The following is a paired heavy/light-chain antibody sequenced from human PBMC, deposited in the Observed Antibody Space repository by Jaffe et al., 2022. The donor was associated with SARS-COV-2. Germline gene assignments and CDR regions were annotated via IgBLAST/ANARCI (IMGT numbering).Light chain of an antibody. CDR3: MQSVQTPLT. J-gene: IGKJ5*01. CDR2: LGS. Sequence: DIVMTQSPLSLPVTPGEPASISCRSSQSLLYSNGYNYLGWYLQKPGQSPQLLIYLGSNRASGVPDRFSGSGSGTDFTLKISRVEAEDVGIYYCMQSVQTPLTLGQGTRLEIK. V-gene: IGKV2-28*01. CDR1: QSLLYSNGYNY.
Heavy chain of an antibody. CDR1: GFSFSSYA. CDR3: AKEATTEVAGYAEYFQH. Sequence: EVQLVESGGGLVQPGGSLRLSCAASGFSFSSYAMSWVRQGPGKGLEWLSAITDDGTHTYYTDSVKGRFTISRDNSKDTLYLQLNSLTVDDTAFYYCAKEATTEVAGYAEYFQHWGQGTLVTVSS. J-gene: IGHJ1*01. D-gene: IGHD6-19*01. V-gene: IGHV3-23*04. CDR2: ITDDGTHT.